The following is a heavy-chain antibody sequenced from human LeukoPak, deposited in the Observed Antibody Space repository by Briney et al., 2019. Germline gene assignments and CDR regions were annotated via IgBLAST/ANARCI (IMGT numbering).Heavy chain of an antibody. CDR1: GYSFTSYW. CDR3: ARLRATEGGEHFDY. Sequence: GESLKISCKGSGYSFTSYWIAWVRQMPGKGLECMGIIYPGDSDTRYSPSFQGQVTISADKSISTAYLQWSSLKASDTALYYCARLRATEGGEHFDYWGLGTLVTVSS. J-gene: IGHJ4*02. V-gene: IGHV5-51*01. D-gene: IGHD1-26*01. CDR2: IYPGDSDT.